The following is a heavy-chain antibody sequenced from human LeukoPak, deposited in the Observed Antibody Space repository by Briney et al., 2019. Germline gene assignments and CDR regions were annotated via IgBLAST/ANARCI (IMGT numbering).Heavy chain of an antibody. D-gene: IGHD4-11*01. CDR2: ISTSNRYI. V-gene: IGHV3-21*01. Sequence: PGGSLRLSCAASGFTFSPYSMSWVRQAPGKGLEWVSSISTSNRYIDYADSVKGRFTISRDNANNSLHLQMNSLTAEDTAIYYCARASLAVNDAFDIWGQGTMVTVSS. CDR3: ARASLAVNDAFDI. CDR1: GFTFSPYS. J-gene: IGHJ3*02.